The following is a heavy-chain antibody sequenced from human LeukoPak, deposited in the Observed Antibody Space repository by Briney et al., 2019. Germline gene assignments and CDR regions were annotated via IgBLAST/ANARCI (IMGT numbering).Heavy chain of an antibody. J-gene: IGHJ4*02. CDR2: IYSGGST. CDR1: GFTVSSNY. Sequence: GGSLRLSCAASGFTVSSNYMSWVRQAPGKGLEWVSVIYSGGSTYYADSVKGRFTISRDNSKNTLYLQMNSLRAEDTAVYYCARGWVDTAMFPLSTYYFDYWGQGTLVTVSS. D-gene: IGHD5-18*01. CDR3: ARGWVDTAMFPLSTYYFDY. V-gene: IGHV3-66*01.